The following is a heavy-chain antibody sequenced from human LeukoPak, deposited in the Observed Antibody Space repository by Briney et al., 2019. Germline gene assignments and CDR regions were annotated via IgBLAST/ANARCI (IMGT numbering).Heavy chain of an antibody. D-gene: IGHD3-16*02. J-gene: IGHJ4*02. CDR2: ISSSGSTI. CDR1: GFTFSDYY. CDR3: ARDVPGYDYVWGSYRYEDY. V-gene: IGHV3-11*01. Sequence: GRSLRLSCAASGFTFSDYYMSWIRQAPGKGLEWVSYISSSGSTIYYADSVKGRFTISRDNAKNSLYLQMNSLKAEDTAVYYCARDVPGYDYVWGSYRYEDYWGQGTLVTVSS.